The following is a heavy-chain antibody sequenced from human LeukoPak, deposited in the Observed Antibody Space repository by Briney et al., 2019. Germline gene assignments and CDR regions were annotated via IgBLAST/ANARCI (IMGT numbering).Heavy chain of an antibody. J-gene: IGHJ4*02. CDR1: GFTFSSYA. Sequence: GGSLRLSCETSGFTFSSYAMSWVRQAPGKGLEWVSVISGSGVSTYYGDSAKGRFTISRDNSKNTLHLQMNSLRAEDTAVYYCARDHLGDSYSDYWGQGTLVTVSS. D-gene: IGHD3-10*01. CDR3: ARDHLGDSYSDY. V-gene: IGHV3-23*01. CDR2: ISGSGVST.